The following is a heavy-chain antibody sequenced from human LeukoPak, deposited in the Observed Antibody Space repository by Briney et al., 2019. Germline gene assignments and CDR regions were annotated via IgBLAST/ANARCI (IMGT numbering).Heavy chain of an antibody. V-gene: IGHV3-23*01. CDR3: AKERATTTTFDY. D-gene: IGHD1-26*01. Sequence: TGGSLRLSCAASGFTSSTYAMSWVRQAPGKGLEWVSLISGSGGGTYYANSVKGRFTISRDNSKNTLYLQMDSLRTEDTAVYYCAKERATTTTFDYWGQGTLITVSS. CDR1: GFTSSTYA. CDR2: ISGSGGGT. J-gene: IGHJ4*02.